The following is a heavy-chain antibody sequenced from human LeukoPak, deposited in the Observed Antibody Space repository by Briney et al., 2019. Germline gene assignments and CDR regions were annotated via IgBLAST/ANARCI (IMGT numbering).Heavy chain of an antibody. CDR2: IYYSGTT. CDR3: ARVVWAAAGTGYYYYYMDV. CDR1: GGSISSTIYY. D-gene: IGHD6-13*01. V-gene: IGHV4-39*07. Sequence: SETLSLTCSVSGGSISSTIYYWGWIRQPPGKGLEWIGSIYYSGTTYYNPSLKSRVTISLETSKTQFSLKLTSVTAADTAVYYCARVVWAAAGTGYYYYYMDVWGKGTTVTISS. J-gene: IGHJ6*03.